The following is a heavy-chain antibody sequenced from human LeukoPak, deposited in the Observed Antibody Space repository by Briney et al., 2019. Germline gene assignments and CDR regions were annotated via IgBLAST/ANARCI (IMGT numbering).Heavy chain of an antibody. V-gene: IGHV1-8*01. Sequence: ASVKVSCKASGYTFTSYDVNWVRQAPGQGLEWMGWMNPNSGNTGYAQKFQGRVTMTRNTSISTAYMELSSLRSEDTAVYYCARDGIPWFGEYGMDVWGLGTTVTVSS. CDR3: ARDGIPWFGEYGMDV. J-gene: IGHJ6*02. CDR2: MNPNSGNT. D-gene: IGHD3-10*01. CDR1: GYTFTSYD.